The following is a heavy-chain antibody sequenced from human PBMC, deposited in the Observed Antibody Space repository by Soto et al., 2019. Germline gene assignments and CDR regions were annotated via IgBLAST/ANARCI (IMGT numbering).Heavy chain of an antibody. CDR2: IGPAGDT. CDR3: ARGYYYAMDV. Sequence: EVQLVESGGGLVQPGGSLRLSCASSGFTFSNYDMLWVRQASGKGLEWVSAIGPAGDTYYPDSVKGRITISRENARHSLYLQMNSLRAGDTAVYYCARGYYYAMDVWGQGTTVTVSS. V-gene: IGHV3-13*01. CDR1: GFTFSNYD. J-gene: IGHJ6*02.